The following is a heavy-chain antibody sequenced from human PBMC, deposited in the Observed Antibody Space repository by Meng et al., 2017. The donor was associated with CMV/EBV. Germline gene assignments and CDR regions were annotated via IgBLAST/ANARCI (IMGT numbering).Heavy chain of an antibody. Sequence: ASGFNFSSYAMHWVRQAPGKGLEWVAVISYDGSNKYYADSVKGRFTISRDNSKNTLYLQMNSLRAEDTAVYYCAREEGTTDSYYFDYWGQGTLVTVSS. CDR2: ISYDGSNK. CDR1: GFNFSSYA. V-gene: IGHV3-30*04. D-gene: IGHD4-11*01. J-gene: IGHJ4*02. CDR3: AREEGTTDSYYFDY.